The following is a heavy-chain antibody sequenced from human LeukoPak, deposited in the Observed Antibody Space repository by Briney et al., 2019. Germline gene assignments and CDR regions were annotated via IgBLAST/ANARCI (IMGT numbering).Heavy chain of an antibody. CDR3: ARGRRSTAMVPDDAFDI. V-gene: IGHV4-39*07. J-gene: IGHJ3*02. CDR1: GFSFSSYE. CDR2: IYYSGST. D-gene: IGHD5-18*01. Sequence: GSLRLSCAASGFSFSSYEMNWVRQPPGKGLEWIGSIYYSGSTYYNPSLKSRVTVSVDTSKNQFSLKLSSVTAADTAVYYCARGRRSTAMVPDDAFDIWGQGTMVTVSS.